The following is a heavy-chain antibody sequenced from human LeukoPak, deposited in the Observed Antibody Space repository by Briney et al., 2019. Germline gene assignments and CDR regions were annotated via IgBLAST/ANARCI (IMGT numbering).Heavy chain of an antibody. D-gene: IGHD5-12*01. CDR3: ARSTLPAATITPTDY. CDR2: IKQYVSKE. V-gene: IGHV3-7*03. Sequence: WVRQARGXXGEWXGNIKQYVSKEYYGDSVKRRFPIPRDTPKHSLYLQMNTLRAQDSAVYYCARSTLPAATITPTDYWGQGPLVTVSS. J-gene: IGHJ4*02.